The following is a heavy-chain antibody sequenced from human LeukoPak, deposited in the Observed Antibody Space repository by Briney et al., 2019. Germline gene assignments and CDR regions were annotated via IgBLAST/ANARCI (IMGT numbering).Heavy chain of an antibody. D-gene: IGHD3-22*01. CDR1: GFTFSSCH. Sequence: PGRYLRLSCAASGFTFSSCHMHWVRQTPGKGLEWVSSISTGSTYIFYADSVKGRFTISRDNAKNSLYLQMHSLGAEDTAVYYCARGSSSSGFGWGQGTLVTVSS. CDR3: ARGSSSSGFG. V-gene: IGHV3-21*01. J-gene: IGHJ4*02. CDR2: ISTGSTYI.